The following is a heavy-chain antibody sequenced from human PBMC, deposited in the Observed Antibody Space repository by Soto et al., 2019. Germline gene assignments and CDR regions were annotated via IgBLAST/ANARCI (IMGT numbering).Heavy chain of an antibody. CDR1: GGSIRVQSYY. CDR2: SYYSGTS. J-gene: IGHJ5*02. D-gene: IGHD1-20*01. CDR3: TRRYNWNDYYFDP. Sequence: SEPLSLTCSVSGGSIRVQSYYWTWIRQTPGKGLEWVGSSYYSGTSYFNPALKGRVTISVDTSTNQFSLRLTSVTAADTAVYYCTRRYNWNDYYFDPWGQGTLVTVS. V-gene: IGHV4-39*01.